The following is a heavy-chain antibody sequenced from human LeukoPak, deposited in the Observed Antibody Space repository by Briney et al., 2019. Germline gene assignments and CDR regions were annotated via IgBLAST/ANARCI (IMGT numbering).Heavy chain of an antibody. D-gene: IGHD4-17*01. J-gene: IGHJ6*02. V-gene: IGHV1-3*01. CDR3: ARGGDYGDPYYYGMDV. CDR2: INAGNGNT. Sequence: AASVKVSCKASGYTFTSYAMHWVRQAPGQRLEWMGWINAGNGNTKYSQKFRGRVTITRDTSASTAYMELSSLRSEDTAVYYCARGGDYGDPYYYGMDVWGQGTTVTVSS. CDR1: GYTFTSYA.